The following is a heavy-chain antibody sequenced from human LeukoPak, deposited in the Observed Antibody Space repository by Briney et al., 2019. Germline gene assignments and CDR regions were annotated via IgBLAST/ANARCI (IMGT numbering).Heavy chain of an antibody. CDR1: GGSFSGYY. D-gene: IGHD2-2*01. J-gene: IGHJ4*02. CDR3: ARPPRARVRCSSTSCLRGAIDY. V-gene: IGHV4-34*01. Sequence: SETLSLTCAVYGGSFSGYYWSWIRQPPGKGLEWIGEINHSGSTNYNPSLKSRVTISVDTSKNQFSLKLSSVTAADTAVYYCARPPRARVRCSSTSCLRGAIDYWGQGTLVTVSS. CDR2: INHSGST.